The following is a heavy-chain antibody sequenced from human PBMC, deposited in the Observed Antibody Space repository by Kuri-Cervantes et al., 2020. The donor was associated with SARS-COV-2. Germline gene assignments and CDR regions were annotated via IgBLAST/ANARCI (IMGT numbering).Heavy chain of an antibody. J-gene: IGHJ4*02. V-gene: IGHV4-59*01. D-gene: IGHD6-13*01. CDR2: IYYSGST. CDR3: ARDPAIGYSLDY. CDR1: GGSISSYY. Sequence: GSLRLSCTVSGGSISSYYWSWIRQPPGKGLEWIGYIYYSGSTNYNPSLKSRVTISVDTSKNQFSLKLSSVTAADTAVYYCARDPAIGYSLDYWGQGALVTVSS.